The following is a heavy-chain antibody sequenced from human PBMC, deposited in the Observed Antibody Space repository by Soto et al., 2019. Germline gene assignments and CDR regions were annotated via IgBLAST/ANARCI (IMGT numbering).Heavy chain of an antibody. CDR3: ARGVAVAGTDYYYRMDA. D-gene: IGHD6-19*01. V-gene: IGHV5-10-1*01. CDR2: IDPSDSYT. Sequence: GESLKISCNGSGYSFTSYWISWVRQMPGKGLEWMGRIDPSDSYTNYSPSFQGHVTISADKSISTAYLQWSSLKASDTAMYYCARGVAVAGTDYYYRMDAWGQGTTVTVSS. CDR1: GYSFTSYW. J-gene: IGHJ6*02.